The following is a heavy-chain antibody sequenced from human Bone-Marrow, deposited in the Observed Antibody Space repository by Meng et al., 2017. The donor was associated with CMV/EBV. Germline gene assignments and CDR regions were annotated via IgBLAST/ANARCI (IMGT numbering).Heavy chain of an antibody. D-gene: IGHD6-6*01. CDR1: GCSSSGSY. CDR3: CGRSRQLARVRPFDY. Sequence: LPQWCRVLLKPSETLFLTAAVVGCSSSGSYWSSSRRPPGKGLEWMGEINTRGSTNYNPSLKSRVTISVDTSKNQFSLKLSSVTAADTAVYYCCGRSRQLARVRPFDYWGQGTLVTVSS. V-gene: IGHV4-34*01. J-gene: IGHJ4*02. CDR2: INTRGST.